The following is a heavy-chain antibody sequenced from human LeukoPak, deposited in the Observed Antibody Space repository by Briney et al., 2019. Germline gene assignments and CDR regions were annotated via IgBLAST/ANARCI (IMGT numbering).Heavy chain of an antibody. D-gene: IGHD3-22*01. J-gene: IGHJ4*02. CDR2: INEDGSVK. CDR1: GFTFSGYW. V-gene: IGHV3-7*01. CDR3: ATSDDSSGSD. Sequence: GGSLRLSCVASGFTFSGYWMSWVRQAPGKGLEWVANINEDGSVKHYVDSVKGRFTISRDNAKNSVFVQMNSLRDGDTALYYCATSDDSSGSDWGQGTLVTVSS.